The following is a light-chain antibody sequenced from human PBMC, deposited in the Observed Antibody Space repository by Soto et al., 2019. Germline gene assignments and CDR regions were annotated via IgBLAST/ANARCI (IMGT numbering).Light chain of an antibody. CDR1: SSDVGGYNY. V-gene: IGLV2-14*03. CDR2: DVS. Sequence: QSALTQPASVSGSPGQSITISCAGTSSDVGGYNYVSWYQHHPGKAPKLMIFDVSNRPSGVSNRFSGSKSGNTASLTISGLQPEDEADYYCQSYDSRLSAYVFGTGTKVTVL. J-gene: IGLJ1*01. CDR3: QSYDSRLSAYV.